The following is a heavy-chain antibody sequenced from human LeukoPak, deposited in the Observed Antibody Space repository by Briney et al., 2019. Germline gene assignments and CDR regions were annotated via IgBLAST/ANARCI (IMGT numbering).Heavy chain of an antibody. CDR2: ISTTTSY. V-gene: IGHV3-21*04. CDR3: ARERSSLHYYYYMDV. J-gene: IGHJ6*03. Sequence: GGSLRLSCATSGFTFSNYSLNWVRQAPGKGLEWVSSISTTTSYYADSVKGRFSISRDNAKNSLYLLLISLRAEDTAVYYCARERSSLHYYYYMDVWGKGTTVTISS. CDR1: GFTFSNYS. D-gene: IGHD3-16*02.